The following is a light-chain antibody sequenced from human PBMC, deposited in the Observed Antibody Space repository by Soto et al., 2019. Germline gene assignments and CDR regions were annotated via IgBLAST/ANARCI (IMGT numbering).Light chain of an antibody. CDR3: HQYGRAPWT. J-gene: IGKJ1*01. CDR2: DAS. Sequence: LTQSPATLSLSPRDAPTLYCRASQSVFANYIAWYQQRLGQAPRHLIYDASRRATGIPDSFSGSGSGTDFTLTLSRLDSEDFAVYYCHQYGRAPWTFGPGTRLEIK. V-gene: IGKV3-20*01. CDR1: QSVFANY.